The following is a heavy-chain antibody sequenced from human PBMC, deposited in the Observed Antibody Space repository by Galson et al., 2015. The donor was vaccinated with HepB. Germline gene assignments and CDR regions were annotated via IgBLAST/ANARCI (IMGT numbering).Heavy chain of an antibody. Sequence: SLRLSCAVSGFSFSDHYIDWVRQAPGKGLEWVGRSSNKPKGYSTAYAASVKGRFTVSRDDSKNSVFLQMNSLRSEDTAVYYCARSGVTTVVTDFDSWGQGTLVTVSS. CDR2: SSNKPKGYST. CDR3: ARSGVTTVVTDFDS. D-gene: IGHD4-23*01. CDR1: GFSFSDHY. V-gene: IGHV3-72*01. J-gene: IGHJ4*02.